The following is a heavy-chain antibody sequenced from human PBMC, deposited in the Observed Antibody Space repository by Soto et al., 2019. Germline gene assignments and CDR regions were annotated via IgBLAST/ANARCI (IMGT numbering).Heavy chain of an antibody. CDR3: ARTYGSGSYFDY. V-gene: IGHV3-23*01. J-gene: IGHJ4*02. CDR1: GFTFSSYA. Sequence: EVQLLESGGGLVQPGGSLRLSCAASGFTFSSYAMSWVRQAPGKGLEWVSAISGSGGSTYYADSVKGRFTISRDNSKNTLYLQMNGLRAEDTAVYYCARTYGSGSYFDYWGQGTLVTVSS. CDR2: ISGSGGST. D-gene: IGHD3-10*01.